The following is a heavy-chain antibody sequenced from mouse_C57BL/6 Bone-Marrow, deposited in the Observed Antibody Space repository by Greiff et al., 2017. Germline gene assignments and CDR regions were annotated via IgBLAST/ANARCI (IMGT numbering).Heavy chain of an antibody. Sequence: VKLQESGPGLVAPSQSLSITCTVSGFSLTSYAISWVRQPPGKGLEWLGVIWTGGGTNYNSALKSRLSISKDNSKSQVFLKMNSLQTDDTARYCCARNYDGYPWFAYWGQGTLVTVSA. D-gene: IGHD2-3*01. V-gene: IGHV2-9-1*01. CDR3: ARNYDGYPWFAY. CDR1: GFSLTSYA. CDR2: IWTGGGT. J-gene: IGHJ3*01.